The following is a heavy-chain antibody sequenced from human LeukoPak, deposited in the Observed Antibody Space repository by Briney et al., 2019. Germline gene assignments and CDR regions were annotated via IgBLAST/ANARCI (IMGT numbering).Heavy chain of an antibody. Sequence: GASVKVSCKASGYTFTDYFMNWMRQAPGQRLEWMGWINAGNGNTKCSQKLQGRVTITRDTSSSTAYMQLSSLRSEDTAVYYCAADITMVTPYGMDVWGQGTTVTVSS. CDR1: GYTFTDYF. D-gene: IGHD3-10*01. CDR3: AADITMVTPYGMDV. CDR2: INAGNGNT. J-gene: IGHJ6*02. V-gene: IGHV1/OR15-3*01.